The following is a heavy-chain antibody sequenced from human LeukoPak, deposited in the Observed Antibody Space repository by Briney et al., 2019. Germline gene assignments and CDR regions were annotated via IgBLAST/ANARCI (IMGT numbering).Heavy chain of an antibody. CDR3: AREFLGGKGCLDP. J-gene: IGHJ5*02. Sequence: ASVKVSCKASGYTFTDYDIYWVRQAPGQGLEYMGWLNPNSGGTNYAQKLQGRVTMTRDTSISTAYMELSRLRSDDTAIYYCAREFLGGKGCLDPWGQGTLVTVSS. D-gene: IGHD3-16*01. CDR1: GYTFTDYD. V-gene: IGHV1-2*02. CDR2: LNPNSGGT.